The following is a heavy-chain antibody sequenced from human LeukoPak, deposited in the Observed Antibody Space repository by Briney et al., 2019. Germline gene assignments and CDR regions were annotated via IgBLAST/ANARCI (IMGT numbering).Heavy chain of an antibody. J-gene: IGHJ3*02. V-gene: IGHV3-48*03. D-gene: IGHD2-2*01. CDR2: ISSGGSTI. Sequence: GGSLRLSCAVSGFTFSSYEMNWVRQAPGKGLEWVSHISSGGSTIYYADSVKGRFTISRDNAKKSLYLQMNSLRAEDTAVYYCARGEGYQLLDAFDIWGQGTMVTVSS. CDR1: GFTFSSYE. CDR3: ARGEGYQLLDAFDI.